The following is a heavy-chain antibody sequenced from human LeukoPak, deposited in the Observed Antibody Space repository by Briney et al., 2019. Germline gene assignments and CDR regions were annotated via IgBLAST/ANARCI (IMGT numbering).Heavy chain of an antibody. Sequence: ASVKVSCKASGYTFTGNFMHWVRQAPGQGLEWMGWINPNSGGTNYAQKFQGRVTMTRDTSISTAYMELRRLGSDDTAVYYCARGFAEEGTTTGAFDIWGHGTMVTVSS. CDR3: ARGFAEEGTTTGAFDI. J-gene: IGHJ3*02. V-gene: IGHV1-2*02. CDR1: GYTFTGNF. D-gene: IGHD1-7*01. CDR2: INPNSGGT.